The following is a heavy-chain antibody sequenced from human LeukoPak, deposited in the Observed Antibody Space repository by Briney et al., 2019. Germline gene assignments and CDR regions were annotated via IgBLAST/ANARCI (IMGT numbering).Heavy chain of an antibody. Sequence: EASVKVSCKSSGYTFTGYYMHWVRQVPGQGLQWMGWINPNSGGTNYAQKFQGRVTMTRDTSISTAYMELSRLRSDDTAVYYCARGRRYYDILTGYYRRYNWFDPWGQGTLVTVSS. CDR3: ARGRRYYDILTGYYRRYNWFDP. J-gene: IGHJ5*02. CDR1: GYTFTGYY. D-gene: IGHD3-9*01. V-gene: IGHV1-2*02. CDR2: INPNSGGT.